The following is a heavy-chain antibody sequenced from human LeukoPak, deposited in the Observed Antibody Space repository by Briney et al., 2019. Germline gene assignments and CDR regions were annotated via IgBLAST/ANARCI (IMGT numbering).Heavy chain of an antibody. CDR1: GFTFSSYG. CDR3: AKVEMATKDFDY. Sequence: GGSLRLSCAASGFTFSSYGMHWVRQAPGKGLEWVAFIRYDGSNKCYADSVKGRFTISRDNSKNTLYLQMNSLRAEDTAVYYCAKVEMATKDFDYWGQGTLVTVSS. D-gene: IGHD5-24*01. CDR2: IRYDGSNK. V-gene: IGHV3-30*02. J-gene: IGHJ4*02.